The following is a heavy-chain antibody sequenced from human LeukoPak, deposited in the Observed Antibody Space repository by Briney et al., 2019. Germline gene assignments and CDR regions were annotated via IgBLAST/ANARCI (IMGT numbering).Heavy chain of an antibody. CDR1: GYTFTSYD. CDR3: ATSAGVAKGAFDI. CDR2: MNPNSGNT. Sequence: ASVKVSCKASGYTFTSYDINWVRQATGQGLEWMGWMNPNSGNTDYAQKFQGRVTITRNTSISTAYMELSSLRSEDTAVYYCATSAGVAKGAFDIWSQGTMVTVSS. J-gene: IGHJ3*02. V-gene: IGHV1-8*03. D-gene: IGHD3-3*01.